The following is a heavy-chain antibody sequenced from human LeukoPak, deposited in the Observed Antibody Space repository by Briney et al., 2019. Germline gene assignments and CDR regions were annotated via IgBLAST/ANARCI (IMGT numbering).Heavy chain of an antibody. J-gene: IGHJ4*02. CDR2: ISSNGGST. D-gene: IGHD3-22*01. CDR3: AKDRGRLYYYDSSGFTGFDY. Sequence: GGSLRLSCSASGFTFSSYAMHWVRQAPGKGLEYVSAISSNGGSTYYADSVKGRFTISRDNSKNTLYLQMNSLRAEDTAVYYCAKDRGRLYYYDSSGFTGFDYWGQGTLVAVSS. CDR1: GFTFSSYA. V-gene: IGHV3-64*04.